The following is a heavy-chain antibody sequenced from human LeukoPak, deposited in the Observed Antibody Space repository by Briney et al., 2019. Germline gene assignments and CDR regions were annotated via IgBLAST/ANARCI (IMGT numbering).Heavy chain of an antibody. Sequence: GGSLRLSCAASGFTFSSYAMSWVRQAPGKGLEWVSAISGSGGSTYYADSVKGRFTISRDNAKNSLYLQMNSLRAEDTAVYYCARDRLDSPPGYYYDSSGYPELDYWGQGTLVTVSS. CDR3: ARDRLDSPPGYYYDSSGYPELDY. CDR1: GFTFSSYA. CDR2: ISGSGGST. D-gene: IGHD3-22*01. V-gene: IGHV3-23*01. J-gene: IGHJ4*02.